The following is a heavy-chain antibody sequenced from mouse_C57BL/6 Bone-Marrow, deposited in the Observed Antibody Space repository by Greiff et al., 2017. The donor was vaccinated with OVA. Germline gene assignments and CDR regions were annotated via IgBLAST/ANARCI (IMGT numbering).Heavy chain of an antibody. J-gene: IGHJ2*01. Sequence: VQLQQSGPELVKPGASVKISCKASGYTFTDYYMNWVKQSHGKSLEWIGDINPNNGGTSYNQKFKGKATLTVDKSSSTAYMELRSLTSEDSAVYYCASLNWYYFDYWGQGTTLTVSS. V-gene: IGHV1-26*01. CDR1: GYTFTDYY. D-gene: IGHD1-3*01. CDR2: INPNNGGT. CDR3: ASLNWYYFDY.